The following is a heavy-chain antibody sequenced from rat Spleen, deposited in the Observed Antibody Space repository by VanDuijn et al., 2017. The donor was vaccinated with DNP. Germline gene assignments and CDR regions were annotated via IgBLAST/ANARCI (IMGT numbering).Heavy chain of an antibody. Sequence: EVQVLESGGGLVQPGNSLKLSCATSGFTFSSAWMYWYRQFPEKRLEWVARIKPKSNNYATDYTESVKGRFTISKDNAKSTLYLQMDSQRSEETATYHCARRGEVHLRYAMDAWGQGTSVTVSS. CDR2: IKPKSNNYAT. CDR3: ARRGEVHLRYAMDA. CDR1: GFTFSSAW. J-gene: IGHJ4*01. D-gene: IGHD1-5*01. V-gene: IGHV6-6*01.